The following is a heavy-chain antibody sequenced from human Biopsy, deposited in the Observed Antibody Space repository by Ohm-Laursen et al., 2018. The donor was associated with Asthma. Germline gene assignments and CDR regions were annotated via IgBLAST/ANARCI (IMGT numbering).Heavy chain of an antibody. CDR1: GFTVSRDH. V-gene: IGHV3-53*01. J-gene: IGHJ4*02. CDR2: IYSGGTS. CDR3: AKRRGYSGHDNDY. D-gene: IGHD5-12*01. Sequence: SLRLSCSAPGFTVSRDHMFWVRQAPGKGLEWVSVIYSGGTSDTADSVRGRFTISRDFYKNTLYLQMDSLRAEDTAVYYCAKRRGYSGHDNDYWGQGTLVIVSS.